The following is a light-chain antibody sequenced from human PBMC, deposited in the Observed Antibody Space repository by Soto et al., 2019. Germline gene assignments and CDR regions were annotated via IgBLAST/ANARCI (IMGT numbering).Light chain of an antibody. CDR3: QQYVSSVT. Sequence: EIVLTQSPGSLSLSPGERATLSCRASQSVDSSFFAWYQQKPGQAPRLLIYGASNRATGIPDRFSGSGYGTDLTLNIRRLEPEDFAVYYCQQYVSSVTFGQGTKVEIK. CDR1: QSVDSSF. V-gene: IGKV3-20*01. CDR2: GAS. J-gene: IGKJ1*01.